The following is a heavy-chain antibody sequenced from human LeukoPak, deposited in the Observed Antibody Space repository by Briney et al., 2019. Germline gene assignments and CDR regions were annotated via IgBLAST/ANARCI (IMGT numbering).Heavy chain of an antibody. Sequence: GASVKVSCKASGGTFSSYAISWVRQAPGQGLEWMGGIIPIFGTANYAQKFQGRGTITADKSTSTAYMELSSLRSEDTAVYYCERDREYCSSTSCHSTYYYYYGMDVWGKGTTVTVSS. CDR3: ERDREYCSSTSCHSTYYYYYGMDV. D-gene: IGHD2-2*02. CDR2: IIPIFGTA. CDR1: GGTFSSYA. J-gene: IGHJ6*04. V-gene: IGHV1-69*06.